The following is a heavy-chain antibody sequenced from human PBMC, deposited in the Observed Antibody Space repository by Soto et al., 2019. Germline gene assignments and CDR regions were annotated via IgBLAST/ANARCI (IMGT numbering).Heavy chain of an antibody. J-gene: IGHJ6*03. Sequence: EVQLVESGGGLVKPGGSLRLSCAASGFTFSSYSMNWVRQAPGKGLEWVSSISSSSGYIYYADSVKGRFTISRDNAKNSLYLQMNSLRDEDTAVFYCARGGRAYCSSTSCHANYFHYMDVLGKGTTVTVSS. D-gene: IGHD2-2*01. CDR3: ARGGRAYCSSTSCHANYFHYMDV. CDR2: ISSSSGYI. V-gene: IGHV3-21*01. CDR1: GFTFSSYS.